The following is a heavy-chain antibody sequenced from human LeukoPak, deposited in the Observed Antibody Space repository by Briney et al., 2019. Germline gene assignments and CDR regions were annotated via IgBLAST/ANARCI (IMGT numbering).Heavy chain of an antibody. J-gene: IGHJ4*02. Sequence: PSETLSLTCTVSGYSISSGYYWGWIRQPPGKGLEWIGSIYHSGSTYYNPSLKSRVTISVDTSKNQFSLKLSSVTAADTAVYYCARDALLHYYGSSGYDWYFDYWGQGTLVTVSS. D-gene: IGHD3-22*01. V-gene: IGHV4-38-2*02. CDR3: ARDALLHYYGSSGYDWYFDY. CDR1: GYSISSGYY. CDR2: IYHSGST.